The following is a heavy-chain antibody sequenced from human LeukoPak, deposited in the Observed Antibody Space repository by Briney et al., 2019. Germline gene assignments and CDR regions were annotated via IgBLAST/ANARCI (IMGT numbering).Heavy chain of an antibody. D-gene: IGHD3-16*02. CDR2: IKQDGSEK. V-gene: IGHV3-7*01. CDR3: ARVGGRYSPLGY. J-gene: IGHJ4*02. CDR1: GFTFSSYW. Sequence: GGSLRLSCAASGFTFSSYWMSWVRQAPGKGLEWVANIKQDGSEKYYVDSVKGRFTISIDNAKNSLYLQMISLRAEDTAVYYCARVGGRYSPLGYWGQGTLVTVSS.